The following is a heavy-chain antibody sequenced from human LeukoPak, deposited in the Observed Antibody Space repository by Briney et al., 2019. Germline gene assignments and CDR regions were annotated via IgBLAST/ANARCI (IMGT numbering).Heavy chain of an antibody. V-gene: IGHV3-48*04. CDR3: ARGPNSNWSGLDF. Sequence: GGSLRLSCAASEFTFSSYTMNWVRQAPGTGLEWLSLITASSGTIHYADSVEGRFTVSRDNAKNTLYLQVNNLRAEDTAVYYCARGPNSNWSGLDFWGQGTLLTVSS. D-gene: IGHD6-6*01. CDR1: EFTFSSYT. CDR2: ITASSGTI. J-gene: IGHJ4*02.